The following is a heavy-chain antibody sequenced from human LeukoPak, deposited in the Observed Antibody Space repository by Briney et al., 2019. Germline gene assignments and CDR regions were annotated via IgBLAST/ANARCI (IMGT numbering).Heavy chain of an antibody. CDR2: ISGSGGST. CDR1: GFTLRNYA. V-gene: IGHV3-23*01. CDR3: AGSRVTWFGELSLPHDY. J-gene: IGHJ4*02. Sequence: GWSLRLSCAASGFTLRNYAMSWVRQAPGKGLEWVSAISGSGGSTYYADSVKGRFTISRDNSKNTLYLQMNSLRAEDTAVYYCAGSRVTWFGELSLPHDYWGQGTLVTVSS. D-gene: IGHD3-10*01.